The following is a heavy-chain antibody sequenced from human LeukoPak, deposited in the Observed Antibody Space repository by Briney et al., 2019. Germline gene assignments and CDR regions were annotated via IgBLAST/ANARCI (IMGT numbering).Heavy chain of an antibody. J-gene: IGHJ4*02. CDR3: ARDGLIYCSSTSCPPLKCDY. Sequence: ASAKVSCKASGYTFTSYGISWVRQAPGQELEWMGWISAYNGNTNYAQKLQGRVTMTTDTSTSTAYMELRSLRSDDTAVYYCARDGLIYCSSTSCPPLKCDYWGQGTLVTVSS. CDR1: GYTFTSYG. V-gene: IGHV1-18*04. CDR2: ISAYNGNT. D-gene: IGHD2-2*01.